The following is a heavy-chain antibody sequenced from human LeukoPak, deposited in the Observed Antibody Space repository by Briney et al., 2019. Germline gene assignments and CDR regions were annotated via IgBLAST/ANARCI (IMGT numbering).Heavy chain of an antibody. J-gene: IGHJ5*02. V-gene: IGHV4-4*07. Sequence: SETLSLTCTVSGGSISSYYWSWVRQPAGKGLEWVGRIYTSGSTNYNSSLKSRVTMSVDTSKNQFSLKLSSVTAADTAVYYCARSFHSSSGWYWFDPWGQGTLVTVSS. D-gene: IGHD6-19*01. CDR1: GGSISSYY. CDR3: ARSFHSSSGWYWFDP. CDR2: IYTSGST.